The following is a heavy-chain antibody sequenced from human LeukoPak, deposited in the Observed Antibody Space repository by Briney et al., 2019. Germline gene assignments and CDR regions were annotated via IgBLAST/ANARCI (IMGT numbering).Heavy chain of an antibody. J-gene: IGHJ4*02. V-gene: IGHV3-15*01. CDR3: TTEINSSSWYPGFFDY. D-gene: IGHD6-13*01. CDR1: GFTFSNAW. Sequence: PGGSLRLSCAASGFTFSNAWMSWVRQAPGKGPEWVGRIKSRTDGGTTDYAAPVKGRFTISRDDSKNTLYLQMNSLKTEDTAVYYCTTEINSSSWYPGFFDYWGQGTLVTVSS. CDR2: IKSRTDGGTT.